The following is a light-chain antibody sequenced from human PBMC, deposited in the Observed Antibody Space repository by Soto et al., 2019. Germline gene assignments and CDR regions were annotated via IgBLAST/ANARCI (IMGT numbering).Light chain of an antibody. CDR3: QQSYMDPIT. CDR1: QSISTY. CDR2: DAS. J-gene: IGKJ5*01. Sequence: DIQMTLSLSSLSASVGNRVTITCRASQSISTYLNWYQKKPGKAPNLLIYDASRLQSGVPSRFSGSGGGTDFTLSISSVQPEDFATYFCQQSYMDPITFGQGTRLEN. V-gene: IGKV1-39*01.